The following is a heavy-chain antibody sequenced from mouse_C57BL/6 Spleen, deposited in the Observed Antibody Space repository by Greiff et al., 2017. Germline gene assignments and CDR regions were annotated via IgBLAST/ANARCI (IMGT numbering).Heavy chain of an antibody. CDR1: GFTFTDYY. V-gene: IGHV7-3*01. J-gene: IGHJ2*01. Sequence: VKVVESGGGLVQPGGSLSLSCAASGFTFTDYYMSWVRQPPGKALEWVGFIRNKANGYTTEYSASVKGRFTISRDNSQSILYLQMNALRAEDSATYYCARGDYYFDYWGQGTTLTVSS. D-gene: IGHD3-3*01. CDR2: IRNKANGYTT. CDR3: ARGDYYFDY.